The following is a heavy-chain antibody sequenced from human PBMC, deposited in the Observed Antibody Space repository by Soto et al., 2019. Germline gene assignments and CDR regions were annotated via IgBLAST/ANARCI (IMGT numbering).Heavy chain of an antibody. CDR2: MNPNSGNT. J-gene: IGHJ6*02. CDR3: ARGESDYGDSGGMYV. D-gene: IGHD4-17*01. CDR1: VYTFTSYD. V-gene: IGHV1-8*01. Sequence: ASVKVSCKASVYTFTSYDMNWVRQATGQGLEWMGWMNPNSGNTGYAQKFQGRVTMTRNTSISTAYMELSSLRSEDTAVYYCARGESDYGDSGGMYVWGQGTTVTVSS.